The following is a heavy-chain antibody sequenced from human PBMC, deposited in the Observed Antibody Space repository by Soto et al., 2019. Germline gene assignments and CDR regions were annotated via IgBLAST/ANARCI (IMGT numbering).Heavy chain of an antibody. CDR2: ITGSGDYT. V-gene: IGHV3-23*01. D-gene: IGHD4-17*01. Sequence: EVQLLESGGGLVQPGGSLRLSCAASGFTFSSYAMTWVRQAPGKGLEWVSGITGSGDYTKYADSVKGRFTISRDNAKNTLYLQMNSLRAEDTAVYYCAAEPNGDYIGAFVFWGQGTMVTVSS. CDR1: GFTFSSYA. J-gene: IGHJ3*01. CDR3: AAEPNGDYIGAFVF.